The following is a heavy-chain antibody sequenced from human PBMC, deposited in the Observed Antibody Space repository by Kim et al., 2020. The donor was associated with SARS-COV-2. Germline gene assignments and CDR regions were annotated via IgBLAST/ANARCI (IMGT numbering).Heavy chain of an antibody. CDR3: ASGDSSGYYYLGY. D-gene: IGHD3-22*01. J-gene: IGHJ4*02. Sequence: YADSVKGRFTISRDNAKNSLYLQMNSLRAEDTAVYYCASGDSSGYYYLGYWGQGTLVTVSS. V-gene: IGHV3-21*01.